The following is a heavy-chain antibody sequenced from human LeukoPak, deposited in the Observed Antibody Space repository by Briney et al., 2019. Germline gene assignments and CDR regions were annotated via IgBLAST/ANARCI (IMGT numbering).Heavy chain of an antibody. CDR1: GYTFTGYY. J-gene: IGHJ4*02. D-gene: IGHD3-10*01. V-gene: IGHV1-46*01. CDR2: INPSGGST. CDR3: ARDWGFGVRGVIINPPDY. Sequence: GASVKVSCKASGYTFTGYYMHWVRQAPGQGLEWMGRINPSGGSTSYAQKFQGRVTMTRDTSTSTVYMELSSLRSEDTAVYYCARDWGFGVRGVIINPPDYWGQGTLVTVSS.